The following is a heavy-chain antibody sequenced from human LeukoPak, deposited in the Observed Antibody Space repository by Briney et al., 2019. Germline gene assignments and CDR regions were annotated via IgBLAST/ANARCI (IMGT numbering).Heavy chain of an antibody. CDR2: INTNTGNP. J-gene: IGHJ4*02. CDR3: AREGVRYYYDSSGYYYFDY. V-gene: IGHV7-4-1*02. Sequence: GASVKVSCKASGYTFTSYAMNWVRQAPGQGLEWMGWINTNTGNPTYAQGFTGRFVFSLDTSVSTAYLQISSLKAEDTAVYYCAREGVRYYYDSSGYYYFDYWGQGTLVTVSS. D-gene: IGHD3-22*01. CDR1: GYTFTSYA.